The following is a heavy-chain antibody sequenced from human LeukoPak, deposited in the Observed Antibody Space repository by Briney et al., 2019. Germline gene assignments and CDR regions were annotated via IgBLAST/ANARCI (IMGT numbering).Heavy chain of an antibody. Sequence: GGSPRLSCAASGFSFSTTWMHWVRQPPGQGLVWVARITSDGTSTSYAESVKGRLTISRDNAKNSLYLQMDSLRAEDTAVYYCARQQWLDGAYYFDYWGEGTLVTVSS. CDR2: ITSDGTST. J-gene: IGHJ4*02. V-gene: IGHV3-74*03. CDR3: ARQQWLDGAYYFDY. D-gene: IGHD6-19*01. CDR1: GFSFSTTW.